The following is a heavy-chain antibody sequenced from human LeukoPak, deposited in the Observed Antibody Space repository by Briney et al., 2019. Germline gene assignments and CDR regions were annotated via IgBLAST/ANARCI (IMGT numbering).Heavy chain of an antibody. V-gene: IGHV3-23*01. CDR1: GFTFSSYA. D-gene: IGHD1-26*01. CDR3: AKEGSGSYYGYYGMDV. J-gene: IGHJ6*02. CDR2: ISGSGGST. Sequence: GGSLRLSCAASGFTFSSYAMSWVRQAPGKGLEWVSAISGSGGSTYYADSVKGRFTISRDNSKNTLYLQMNSLRAEDTAVYYCAKEGSGSYYGYYGMDVWGQGTTVTVSS.